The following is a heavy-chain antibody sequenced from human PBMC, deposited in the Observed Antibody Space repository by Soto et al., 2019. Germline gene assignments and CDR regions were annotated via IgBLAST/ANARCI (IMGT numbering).Heavy chain of an antibody. J-gene: IGHJ6*03. Sequence: EVQLVESGGGLVQPGGSLRLSCAASGFTVSSNYMSWVRQAPGKGLEWVSVIYSGGSTYYADSVKGRFTISRDNSKNTLYLQMNSLRAEDTAVYYCARASYDFWSGYRSDDYYYYMDVWGKGTTVTVSS. CDR3: ARASYDFWSGYRSDDYYYYMDV. V-gene: IGHV3-66*01. D-gene: IGHD3-3*01. CDR2: IYSGGST. CDR1: GFTVSSNY.